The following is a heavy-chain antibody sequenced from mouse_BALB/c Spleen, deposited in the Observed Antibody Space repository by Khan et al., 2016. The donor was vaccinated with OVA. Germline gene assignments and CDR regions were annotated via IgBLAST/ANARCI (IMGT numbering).Heavy chain of an antibody. D-gene: IGHD2-1*01. Sequence: EVQLVESGGGLVKPGGSLKLSCAASGFTFSTFAMSWVRQTPEKRLEWVATINSDGDYTYYPDNVTGRFTISRDNATNTLYLQINSLRSEDTAMYYCARSPYGNFAYWGQGTLVTVSA. V-gene: IGHV5-9-3*01. CDR2: INSDGDYT. CDR1: GFTFSTFA. CDR3: ARSPYGNFAY. J-gene: IGHJ3*01.